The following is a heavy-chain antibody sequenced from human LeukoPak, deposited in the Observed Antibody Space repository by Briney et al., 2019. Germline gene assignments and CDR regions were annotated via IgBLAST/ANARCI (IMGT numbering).Heavy chain of an antibody. CDR1: GGSFSGYY. CDR2: INHSGTI. D-gene: IGHD6-13*01. V-gene: IGHV4-34*01. J-gene: IGHJ5*02. CDR3: ARATGGSSWYLRMDWFDP. Sequence: SETLSLTCAVYGGSFSGYYWSWIRQPPGKGLEWIGEINHSGTINYNPSLKSRVTISVDTSKNQFSLKLSSVTAADTAVYYCARATGGSSWYLRMDWFDPWGQGTLVTVSS.